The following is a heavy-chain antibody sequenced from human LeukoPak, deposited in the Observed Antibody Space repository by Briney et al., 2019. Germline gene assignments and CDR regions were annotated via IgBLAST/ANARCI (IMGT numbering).Heavy chain of an antibody. Sequence: PSETLSLTCTVSGGSISSYYXXXIXXPAXXXXXXXXXXYTSGSTYYNPSLKSRVTMSVDTSKNQFSLKLSSVTAADTAVYYCARVSGTYYYDRHAFDIWGQGTMVTVSS. CDR2: XYTSGST. V-gene: IGHV4-4*07. CDR1: GGSISSYY. J-gene: IGHJ3*02. D-gene: IGHD3-22*01. CDR3: ARVSGTYYYDRHAFDI.